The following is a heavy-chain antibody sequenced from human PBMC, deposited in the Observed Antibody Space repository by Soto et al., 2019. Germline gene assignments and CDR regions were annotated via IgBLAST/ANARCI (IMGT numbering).Heavy chain of an antibody. CDR1: GFTFSDHY. CDR3: ARGWGFGELFAFDI. D-gene: IGHD3-10*01. V-gene: IGHV3-72*01. J-gene: IGHJ3*02. CDR2: TRNKANSYTT. Sequence: GGSLRLSCAASGFTFSDHYMDWVRQAPGKGLEWVGRTRNKANSYTTEYAASVKGRFTISRDDSKNSLYLQMNSLKTEDTAVYYCARGWGFGELFAFDIWGQGTMVTVSS.